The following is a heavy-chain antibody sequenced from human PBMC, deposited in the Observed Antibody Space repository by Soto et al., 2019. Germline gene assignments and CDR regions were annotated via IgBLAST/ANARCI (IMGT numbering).Heavy chain of an antibody. Sequence: SLKGSLKASGGTLSNHNINWVGPAPGQRAEWMGRIIPILGIANYAQKFQGRVTITADKSTSTAYMELSSLRSEDTAVYYCAILIAAAGTFVDYYYGMAVWGQGTTVTVSS. CDR3: AILIAAAGTFVDYYYGMAV. CDR1: GGTLSNHN. V-gene: IGHV1-69*02. D-gene: IGHD6-13*01. J-gene: IGHJ6*02. CDR2: IIPILGIA.